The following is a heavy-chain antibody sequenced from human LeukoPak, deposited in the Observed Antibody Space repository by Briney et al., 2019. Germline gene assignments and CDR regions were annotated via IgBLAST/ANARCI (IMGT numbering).Heavy chain of an antibody. CDR1: GYTFTSYA. CDR3: ARVDPYDSSGYYWNNFDY. D-gene: IGHD3-22*01. Sequence: ASVKVSCRASGYTFTSYAMNWVRQAPGQGLEWMGWINPNSGDTNYAQKFQGRVTMTRDTSISTAYMELSRLRSDDTAVYYCARVDPYDSSGYYWNNFDYWGQGTLVTVSS. J-gene: IGHJ4*02. CDR2: INPNSGDT. V-gene: IGHV1-2*02.